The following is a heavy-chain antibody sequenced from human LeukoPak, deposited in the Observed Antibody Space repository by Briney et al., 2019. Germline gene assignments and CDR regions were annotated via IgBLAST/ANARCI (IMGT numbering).Heavy chain of an antibody. Sequence: PGGSLRLSCTASGFSVSLAYMTWVRQAPGKGLEWVSSIYSDTEIHYADSVRARFSVSRDSSKNTVYLQMNSLRAEDTAVYYCARAVWDYYDSSEPLDYWGQGTLVTVSS. CDR2: IYSDTEI. D-gene: IGHD3-22*01. V-gene: IGHV3-66*01. CDR1: GFSVSLAY. CDR3: ARAVWDYYDSSEPLDY. J-gene: IGHJ4*02.